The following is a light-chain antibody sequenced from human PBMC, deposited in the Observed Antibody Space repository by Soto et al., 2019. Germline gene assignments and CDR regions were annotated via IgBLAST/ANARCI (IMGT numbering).Light chain of an antibody. Sequence: EFVLTQSPCTLSMSPGDRATLSCRASQSVPGSDVAWYQQKPGQAPSLLIYGASSRAAGIPDRFGGSGSGTDFTLTISRLEPEDFAVYFCQHYGYSPYTFDQGTKVDIK. CDR1: QSVPGSD. J-gene: IGKJ2*01. CDR2: GAS. V-gene: IGKV3-20*01. CDR3: QHYGYSPYT.